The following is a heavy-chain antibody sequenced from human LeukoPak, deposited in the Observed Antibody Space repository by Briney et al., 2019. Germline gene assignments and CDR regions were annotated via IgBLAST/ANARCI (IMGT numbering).Heavy chain of an antibody. D-gene: IGHD3-16*02. CDR2: ISYDGSNK. J-gene: IGHJ4*02. CDR1: GFTFSSYG. V-gene: IGHV3-30*03. Sequence: GGSLRLSCAASGFTFSSYGMHWVRQAPGKGLEWVAVISYDGSNKYYADSVKGRFTISRDNSKNSVHLEMNSLRAEDTAVYYCACSPSALYRHFDNWGQGALVTVSS. CDR3: ACSPSALYRHFDN.